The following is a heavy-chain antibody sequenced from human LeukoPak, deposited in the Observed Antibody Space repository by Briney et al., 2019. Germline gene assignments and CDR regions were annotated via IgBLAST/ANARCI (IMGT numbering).Heavy chain of an antibody. CDR3: ARDLGSGRYYYDSSGYYYPDDFDY. Sequence: ASVKVSCKASGYTFTSYAMNWVRQAPGQGLEWMGWINTNTGNPTYAQGFTGRFVFSLDTSVSTAYLQIGSLKAEDTAVYYCARDLGSGRYYYDSSGYYYPDDFDYWGQGTLVTVSS. CDR1: GYTFTSYA. J-gene: IGHJ4*02. D-gene: IGHD3-22*01. CDR2: INTNTGNP. V-gene: IGHV7-4-1*01.